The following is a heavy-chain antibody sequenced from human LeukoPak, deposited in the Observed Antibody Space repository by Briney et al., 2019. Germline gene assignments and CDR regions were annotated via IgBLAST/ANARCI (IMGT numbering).Heavy chain of an antibody. V-gene: IGHV3-23*01. Sequence: AGGSLRLSCAASGFTCSSYAMSWVRQAPGKVLEWVSAISGSGGSTYYADSVKGRFTISRDNSKNTLYLQMNSLRAEDTAVYYCARDGNWELLGFDYWGQGTLVTVSS. D-gene: IGHD1-26*01. CDR3: ARDGNWELLGFDY. J-gene: IGHJ4*02. CDR2: ISGSGGST. CDR1: GFTCSSYA.